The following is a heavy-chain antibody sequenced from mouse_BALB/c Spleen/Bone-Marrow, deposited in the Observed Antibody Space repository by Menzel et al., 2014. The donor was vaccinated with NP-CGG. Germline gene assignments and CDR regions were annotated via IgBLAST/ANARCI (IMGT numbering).Heavy chain of an antibody. CDR1: GYTFTSYW. J-gene: IGHJ4*01. V-gene: IGHV1-7*01. CDR3: ARGNPLYAMDY. Sequence: QVQLQQSGAELAKPGASVKMSCKASGYTFTSYWMHWVKQRPGQGLEWIGYINPSTCYTDYNQNFNDKATLTADKSSSTAYMQLSSLTSKDSAVYYCARGNPLYAMDYWGQGTSVTVSS. D-gene: IGHD2-1*01. CDR2: INPSTCYT.